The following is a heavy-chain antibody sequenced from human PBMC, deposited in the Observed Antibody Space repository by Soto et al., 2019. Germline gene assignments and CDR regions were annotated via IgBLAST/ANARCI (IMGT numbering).Heavy chain of an antibody. CDR1: GFTFSSYG. J-gene: IGHJ4*02. CDR3: AKDLDPQHEGSGGSDY. CDR2: ISYDGSNK. D-gene: IGHD2-15*01. V-gene: IGHV3-30*18. Sequence: PGGSLRLSCAASGFTFSSYGMHWVRQAPGKGLEWVAVISYDGSNKYYADSVKGRFTISRDNSKNTLYLQMNSLRAEDTAVYYCAKDLDPQHEGSGGSDYWGQGTLVTVSS.